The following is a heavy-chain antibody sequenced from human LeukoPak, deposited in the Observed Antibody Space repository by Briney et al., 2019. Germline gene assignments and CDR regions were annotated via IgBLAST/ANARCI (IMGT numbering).Heavy chain of an antibody. Sequence: GGSLRLSCAASGFMFDTYIMTWVRQAPGKGLEWISYINSINAVYYTDSVQGRFNISRDTAKNSLYLQMNSLRAEDTAVYYCAKFRVGAKRPFDYWGQGTLVTVSS. J-gene: IGHJ4*02. CDR2: INSINAV. V-gene: IGHV3-48*01. CDR1: GFMFDTYI. D-gene: IGHD1-26*01. CDR3: AKFRVGAKRPFDY.